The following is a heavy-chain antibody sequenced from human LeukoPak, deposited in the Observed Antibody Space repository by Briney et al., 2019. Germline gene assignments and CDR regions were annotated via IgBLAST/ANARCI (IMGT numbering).Heavy chain of an antibody. Sequence: GGSLRLSCGASGFTFSSYAMHWVRQAPGKGLEWVAVISYEYYADSVKGRFTISRDNSKNTLYLQMNSLRAEDTAVYYCARPGIAVADQYYFDYWGQGTLVTVSS. D-gene: IGHD6-19*01. CDR1: GFTFSSYA. J-gene: IGHJ4*02. CDR2: ISYE. CDR3: ARPGIAVADQYYFDY. V-gene: IGHV3-30*04.